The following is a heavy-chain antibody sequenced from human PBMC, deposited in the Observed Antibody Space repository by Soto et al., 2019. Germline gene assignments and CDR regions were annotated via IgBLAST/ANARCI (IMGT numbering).Heavy chain of an antibody. CDR2: IYYSGST. D-gene: IGHD6-6*01. CDR1: CGSVSSGSYY. CDR3: ARDKGSGIAAPGY. V-gene: IGHV4-61*01. J-gene: IGHJ4*02. Sequence: PSETLSLTCTVSCGSVSSGSYYWSWIRQPPGKGLEWIGYIYYSGSTNYNPSLKSRVTISVDTSKNQFSLKLSSVTAADTAVYYCARDKGSGIAAPGYWGQGTLVTVSS.